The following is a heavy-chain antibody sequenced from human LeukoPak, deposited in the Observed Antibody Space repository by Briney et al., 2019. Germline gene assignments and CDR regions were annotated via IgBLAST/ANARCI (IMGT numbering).Heavy chain of an antibody. V-gene: IGHV3-11*01. CDR2: ISSSGSTI. CDR1: GFTFSSFF. J-gene: IGHJ3*02. CDR3: ARDCGGDCYSLDDAFDI. D-gene: IGHD2-21*02. Sequence: GGSLRLSCAASGFTFSSFFMTWVRQAPGKGLEWVSYISSSGSTIYYADSVKGRFTISRDNAKNSLYLQMNSLRAEDTAVYYCARDCGGDCYSLDDAFDIWGQGTMVTVSS.